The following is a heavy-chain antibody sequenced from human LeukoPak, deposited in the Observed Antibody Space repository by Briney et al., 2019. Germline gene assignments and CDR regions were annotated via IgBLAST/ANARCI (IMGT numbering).Heavy chain of an antibody. CDR3: ARDRGDGYNYRSPFDS. D-gene: IGHD5-24*01. CDR1: GFLFNKYW. CDR2: IDEGGSGK. J-gene: IGHJ4*02. Sequence: GGSLRLSCAASGFLFNKYWMSWVRQAPGKGLEWVGNIDEGGSGKWYVDSVKGRFTMSRDNAKNSLFLEMNSLRVEDTAIYYCARDRGDGYNYRSPFDSWGQGTLVTVSS. V-gene: IGHV3-7*01.